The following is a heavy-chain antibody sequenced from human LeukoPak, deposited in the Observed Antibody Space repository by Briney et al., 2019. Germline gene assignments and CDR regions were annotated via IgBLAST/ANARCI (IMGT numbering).Heavy chain of an antibody. V-gene: IGHV3-74*01. D-gene: IGHD2-21*01. CDR3: ARDIRFGP. CDR2: IIGDGSST. J-gene: IGHJ5*02. CDR1: GFTFSNYW. Sequence: PGGSLRLSCAASGFTFSNYWMHWVRLAPGKGLVWVSRIIGDGSSTNYADSVKGRFTISRDNAMNTLYLQMNSLRVEDTAVYYCARDIRFGPWGQGTLVTVSS.